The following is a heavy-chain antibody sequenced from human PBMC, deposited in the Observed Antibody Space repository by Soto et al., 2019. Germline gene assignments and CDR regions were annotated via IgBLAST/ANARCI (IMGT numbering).Heavy chain of an antibody. CDR1: GVSISSSNW. CDR2: IYHSGRT. V-gene: IGHV4-4*02. J-gene: IGHJ4*02. CDR3: ARDPRIAAADYYFDY. Sequence: PSETLSLTSAVSGVSISSSNWWSWVCQPPGKGLEWIGEIYHSGRTNYNPSLKSRVTISVDKSKNQFSLKLSSVTAADTAVYYCARDPRIAAADYYFDYWGQGTLVTVSS. D-gene: IGHD6-13*01.